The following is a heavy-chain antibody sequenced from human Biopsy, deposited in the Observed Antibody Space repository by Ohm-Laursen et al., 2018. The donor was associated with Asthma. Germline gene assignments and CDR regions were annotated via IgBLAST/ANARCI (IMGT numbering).Heavy chain of an antibody. CDR3: ARGYSGSDRVVYYYSGLEV. V-gene: IGHV1-69*13. D-gene: IGHD5-12*01. Sequence: SVKVSCKASGDSFGNYAISWVRQAPGQGLEWMGGLIPVLGTPDHAQMFEGRVTITADESTSTAYMELSSLSSEDTAVYYCARGYSGSDRVVYYYSGLEVWGQGTTVTVSS. J-gene: IGHJ6*02. CDR1: GDSFGNYA. CDR2: LIPVLGTP.